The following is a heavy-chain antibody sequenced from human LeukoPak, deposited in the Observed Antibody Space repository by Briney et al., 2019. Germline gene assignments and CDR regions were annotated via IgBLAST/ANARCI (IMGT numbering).Heavy chain of an antibody. CDR3: ARDWYDSSGYYGARDAFDI. D-gene: IGHD3-22*01. CDR2: ISSSSSYI. J-gene: IGHJ3*02. CDR1: GFTFSSYS. Sequence: GGSLRLSCAASGFTFSSYSMNWVRQAPGKGLEWVSSISSSSSYIYYADSVKGRFTISRDNAKNSLYLQMNSLRAEDTAVYYCARDWYDSSGYYGARDAFDIWGQGTMVTVSS. V-gene: IGHV3-21*01.